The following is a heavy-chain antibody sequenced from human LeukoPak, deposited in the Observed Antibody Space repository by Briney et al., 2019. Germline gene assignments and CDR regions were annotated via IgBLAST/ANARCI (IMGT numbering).Heavy chain of an antibody. V-gene: IGHV3-30*02. Sequence: GSLRLSCAASGFTFSSYAMHWVRQAPGKGLEWVAFIRYDGSNKYYADSVKGRFTISRDNSKNTLYLQMNSLRAEDTAVYYCAKLPRLYDHYYYYMDVWGKGTTVTISS. CDR1: GFTFSSYA. CDR2: IRYDGSNK. D-gene: IGHD3-3*01. J-gene: IGHJ6*03. CDR3: AKLPRLYDHYYYYMDV.